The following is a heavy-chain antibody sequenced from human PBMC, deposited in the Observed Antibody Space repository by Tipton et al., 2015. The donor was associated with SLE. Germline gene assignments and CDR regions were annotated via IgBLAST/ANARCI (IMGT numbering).Heavy chain of an antibody. CDR1: GGSISFDF. Sequence: TLSLTCTVSGGSISFDFWSWIRQSAGRGLEWIGRIYSRGDRDYNPSLRSRVTMSIDASQNRVSLKLTSLAAADTALYYCARGAAAADTGAFDSWGQGTMVTVSS. CDR2: IYSRGDR. V-gene: IGHV4-4*07. J-gene: IGHJ3*02. D-gene: IGHD6-13*01. CDR3: ARGAAAADTGAFDS.